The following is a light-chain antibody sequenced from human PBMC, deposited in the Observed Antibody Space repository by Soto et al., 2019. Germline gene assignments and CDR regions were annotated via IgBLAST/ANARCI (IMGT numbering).Light chain of an antibody. CDR2: KAS. CDR1: QSIGLW. V-gene: IGKV1-5*03. J-gene: IGKJ1*01. Sequence: DIKMTHAPSSLPASVGDRVTITCRARQSIGLWLAWYHQKPGKAPNLLIYKASSLESGVPSRFSGRGSGTEFTRTISSLQPDDFATYDCQQYKSYPWTFGQGSKVEI. CDR3: QQYKSYPWT.